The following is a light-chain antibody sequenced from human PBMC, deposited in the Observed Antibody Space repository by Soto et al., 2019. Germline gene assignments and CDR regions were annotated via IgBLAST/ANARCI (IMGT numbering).Light chain of an antibody. CDR2: GAS. CDR3: QQYGRSPFT. V-gene: IGKV3-20*01. Sequence: EIVLTQSPGTLSLSPGERATLSCRASQRITNNFLAWCQQKPGLAPRLLIHGASTRASGVPDRFSGGGSGTDFVLTISRLEPEDFAVYYCQQYGRSPFTFGQGTKLQIK. J-gene: IGKJ2*01. CDR1: QRITNNF.